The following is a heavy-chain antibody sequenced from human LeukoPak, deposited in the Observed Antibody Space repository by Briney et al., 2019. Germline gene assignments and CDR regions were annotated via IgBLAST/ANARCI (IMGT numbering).Heavy chain of an antibody. V-gene: IGHV3-30-3*01. CDR2: ISYDGSNK. CDR3: ARGDGWPTYYDLWSGYYNNYYGMDV. D-gene: IGHD3-3*01. CDR1: GFTFSSYA. J-gene: IGHJ6*02. Sequence: HPGGSLRLSCAASGFTFSSYAMHWVRQAPGKGLEWVAVISYDGSNKYYADPVKGRFTISRDNSKNTLYLQMNSLRAEDTAVYYCARGDGWPTYYDLWSGYYNNYYGMDVWGQGTTVTVSS.